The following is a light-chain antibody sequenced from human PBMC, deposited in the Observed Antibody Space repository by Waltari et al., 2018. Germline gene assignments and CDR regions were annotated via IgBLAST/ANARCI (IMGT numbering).Light chain of an antibody. Sequence: DIQMIQSPPAPFASLRDRIATTCRASQSISNYLNWYQQKPGKAPKLLIYVASSWQSGVPSSFSGSGSGTDFTLTISSLQPEDFATYYCQQSYSTPYTFGQGTKLDIK. J-gene: IGKJ2*01. CDR1: QSISNY. CDR3: QQSYSTPYT. V-gene: IGKV1-39*01. CDR2: VAS.